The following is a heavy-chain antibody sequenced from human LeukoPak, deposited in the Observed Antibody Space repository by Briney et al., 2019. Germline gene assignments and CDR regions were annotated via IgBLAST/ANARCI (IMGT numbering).Heavy chain of an antibody. Sequence: GGSLRLSCAASGFTFSGSALHWVRQASGKGLEWVGRIRTKTNNYATAYAASVKGRFTVSRDDSKNTAYLQMNSLKTEDTAVYCCTRARRIVGASDYWGQGTLVTVSS. D-gene: IGHD1-26*01. V-gene: IGHV3-73*01. J-gene: IGHJ4*02. CDR2: IRTKTNNYAT. CDR3: TRARRIVGASDY. CDR1: GFTFSGSA.